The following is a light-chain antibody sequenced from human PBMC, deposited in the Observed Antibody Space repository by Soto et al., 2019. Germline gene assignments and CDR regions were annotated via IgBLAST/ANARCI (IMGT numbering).Light chain of an antibody. V-gene: IGKV3-20*01. CDR3: QQYGSNPSIT. J-gene: IGKJ5*01. CDR2: AAS. Sequence: IVLTQSPGTLSLSPGERATLSCRASQSVPSNYVAWYQQKPGQAPRLLIYAASSRTTGIPDRFSGSGYGTDFTLTISRLEPEDFAVYYCQQYGSNPSITFGQGTRLEIK. CDR1: QSVPSNY.